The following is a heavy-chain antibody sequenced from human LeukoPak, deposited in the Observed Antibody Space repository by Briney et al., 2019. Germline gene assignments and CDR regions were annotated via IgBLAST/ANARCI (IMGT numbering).Heavy chain of an antibody. D-gene: IGHD2-2*01. CDR1: GGSISSGSYY. V-gene: IGHV4-61*02. J-gene: IGHJ5*02. Sequence: SQTLSLTCTVSGGSISSGSYYWSWIRQPAGKGLEWIGRIYTSGSTNYNPSLKSRVTISVDTSKNQFSLKLSSVTAADTAVYYCARFMPGDWFDPWGQGTLVPVSS. CDR2: IYTSGST. CDR3: ARFMPGDWFDP.